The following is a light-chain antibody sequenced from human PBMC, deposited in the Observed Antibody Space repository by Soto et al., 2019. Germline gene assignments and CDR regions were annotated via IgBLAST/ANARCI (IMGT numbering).Light chain of an antibody. Sequence: QSALTQPRSVSGSPGQSVTIYCTGTSSDVGGYNYVSWYQQHPGKAPKLMIYDVSTRPSGVPDRFSGSKSGNTASLTISGHQAEDEADYYSCSYRCSYSYVFGTGTKVTGL. J-gene: IGLJ1*01. CDR3: CSYRCSYSYV. CDR2: DVS. CDR1: SSDVGGYNY. V-gene: IGLV2-11*01.